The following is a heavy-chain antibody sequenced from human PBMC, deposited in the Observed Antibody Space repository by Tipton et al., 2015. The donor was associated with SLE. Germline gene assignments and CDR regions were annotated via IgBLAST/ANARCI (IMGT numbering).Heavy chain of an antibody. J-gene: IGHJ4*02. CDR1: GDSISRSGYY. V-gene: IGHV4-39*07. D-gene: IGHD2/OR15-2a*01. CDR3: ARDTSFDH. Sequence: TLSLTCTVSGDSISRSGYYWGWIRQPPGKGLEWIGTMYYRGTTNYNPSLKSRVSISVDTSKNQFSLRLTSVTAADTAVYFCARDTSFDHWGQGTLVTVSS. CDR2: MYYRGTT.